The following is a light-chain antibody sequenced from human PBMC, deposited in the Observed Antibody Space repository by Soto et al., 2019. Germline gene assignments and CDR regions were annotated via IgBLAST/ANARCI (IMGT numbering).Light chain of an antibody. V-gene: IGKV1-8*01. J-gene: IGKJ1*01. CDR3: QQGWT. CDR2: AAS. CDR1: QGISSY. Sequence: AIRRTQSPSSFFASTGDRVTITCRASQGISSYLPWYQQKPGKAPKLLIYAASTMQSGVPSRFSGSGSGAEFTLTISSLQPDDFATFYCQQGWTFGQGTKVDI.